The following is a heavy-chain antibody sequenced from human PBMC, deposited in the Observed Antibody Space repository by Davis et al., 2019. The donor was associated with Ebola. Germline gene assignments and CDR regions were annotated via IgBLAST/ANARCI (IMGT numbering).Heavy chain of an antibody. CDR2: IYDSGRT. V-gene: IGHV4-59*01. CDR1: GASMTSYY. CDR3: ARFGFGAF. Sequence: PSETLSLTCTVSGASMTSYYWNWIRQPPGKGLEWIGIIYDSGRTNYNPSLKSRVTISGDTSKNQFFLKLTSVTAADTAVYYCARFGFGAFWGQGILVTVSS. D-gene: IGHD3-3*01. J-gene: IGHJ4*02.